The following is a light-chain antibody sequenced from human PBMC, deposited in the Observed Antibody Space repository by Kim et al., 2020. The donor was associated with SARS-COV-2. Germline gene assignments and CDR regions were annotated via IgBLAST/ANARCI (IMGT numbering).Light chain of an antibody. Sequence: PGQSITISCPGTSSDVGGYNYVSWYQQHPGKAPKLMIYDVSTRPSGVSNRFSGSKSGNTASLTISGLQAEDEADYYCSSYTSSTVVFGGGTQLTVL. J-gene: IGLJ2*01. CDR3: SSYTSSTVV. CDR2: DVS. CDR1: SSDVGGYNY. V-gene: IGLV2-14*03.